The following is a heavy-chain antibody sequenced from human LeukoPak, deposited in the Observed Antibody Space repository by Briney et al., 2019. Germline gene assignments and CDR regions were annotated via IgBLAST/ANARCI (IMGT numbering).Heavy chain of an antibody. Sequence: PGGSLRLSCAASGFTFGDYAMHWVRQAPGKGLEWVSLISGDGGSTYYADSVKGRFTISRDNNKNSLYLQMNSLRTEDTALYYWAKYRYSGYDFVDYWGQGTLVTVSS. D-gene: IGHD5-12*01. J-gene: IGHJ4*02. CDR3: AKYRYSGYDFVDY. V-gene: IGHV3-43*02. CDR1: GFTFGDYA. CDR2: ISGDGGST.